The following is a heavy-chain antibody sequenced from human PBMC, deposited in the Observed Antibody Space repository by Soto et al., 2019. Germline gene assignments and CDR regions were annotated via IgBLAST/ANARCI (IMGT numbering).Heavy chain of an antibody. J-gene: IGHJ3*02. CDR1: GYPFINYY. D-gene: IGHD6-19*01. CDR3: AREKWLVRRNDPFDI. Sequence: QVQLVQSGAEVKKLGASVKVSCRASGYPFINYYLHWGRQPPGQGLVWMGIINPNGGSTTYAQKFQGRVTLTRDTSTNTVNMELSSLRSEDTAVYYCAREKWLVRRNDPFDIWGQGTMVTVSS. V-gene: IGHV1-46*01. CDR2: INPNGGST.